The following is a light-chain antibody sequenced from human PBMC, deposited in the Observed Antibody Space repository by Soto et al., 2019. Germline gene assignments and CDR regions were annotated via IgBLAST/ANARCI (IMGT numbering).Light chain of an antibody. CDR3: SSHSCSSTLVV. V-gene: IGLV2-14*03. J-gene: IGLJ2*01. CDR1: SSDVGGYNY. CDR2: DVN. Sequence: QSALTQPASMSGSPGQSITISCTGTSSDVGGYNYVSWYRQHPGKAPKLMIYDVNNRPSGVSNRFSGSKSGNTASLTISGLQAEDEADYYCSSHSCSSTLVVFGGGTKLPS.